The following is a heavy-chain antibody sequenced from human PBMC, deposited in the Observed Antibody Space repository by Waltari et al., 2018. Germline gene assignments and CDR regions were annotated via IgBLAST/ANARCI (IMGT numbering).Heavy chain of an antibody. D-gene: IGHD3-3*01. J-gene: IGHJ6*02. V-gene: IGHV3-11*04. Sequence: QVQLVEAGGGLVTPGGSLGLYCIAPGSSFSDYSVTWIRQAPGKGLEGVSKVSGRGDDINYADSVKGRFTVSRDNAKNSLYLQMNSLRAEDTAVYYCARDLTVLDYDYGLDVWGQGTTVTVSS. CDR1: GSSFSDYS. CDR2: VSGRGDDI. CDR3: ARDLTVLDYDYGLDV.